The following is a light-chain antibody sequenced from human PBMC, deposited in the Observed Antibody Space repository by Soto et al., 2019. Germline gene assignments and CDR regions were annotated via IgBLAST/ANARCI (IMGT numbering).Light chain of an antibody. CDR3: QQSYSTPLT. V-gene: IGKV1-39*01. J-gene: IGKJ2*01. CDR2: TTS. Sequence: DIPMTQSPSSLSASVGDRVTITCRASQNISIYLNWYQQKPGKAPNLLIYTTSTLQSGVPSRISGSGSGTDFTLTISSLQPEDFATYYCQQSYSTPLTFGQGSKVEIK. CDR1: QNISIY.